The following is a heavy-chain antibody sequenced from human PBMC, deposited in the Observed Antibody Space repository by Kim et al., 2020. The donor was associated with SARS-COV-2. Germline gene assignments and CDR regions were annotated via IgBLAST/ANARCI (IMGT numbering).Heavy chain of an antibody. CDR1: GGSISSSNW. J-gene: IGHJ6*02. D-gene: IGHD1-1*01. V-gene: IGHV4-4*02. Sequence: SETLSLTCAVSGGSISSSNWWCWVRQPPGRGLEWIGEIYHSGSTNYNPSLKSRVTISVDKSKNQLSLKLSTVTAADTPVYYCAKTGTAGIFYYYYYYGMDLWGQGTTVTVSS. CDR2: IYHSGST. CDR3: AKTGTAGIFYYYYYYGMDL.